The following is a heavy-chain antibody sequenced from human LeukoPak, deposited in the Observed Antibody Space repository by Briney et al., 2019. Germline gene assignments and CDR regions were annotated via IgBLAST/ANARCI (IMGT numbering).Heavy chain of an antibody. CDR1: GFTFSSYA. CDR2: ISGSGGST. J-gene: IGHJ5*02. D-gene: IGHD3-10*01. CDR3: AKDRGTMVRGVPDP. V-gene: IGHV3-23*01. Sequence: GGSLRLSCAATGFTFSSYAKSWVRQAPGKGLEWVSAISGSGGSTYYADSVKGRFTISRDNSKNTLYLQMNSLRAEDTAVYYCAKDRGTMVRGVPDPWGQGTLVTVSS.